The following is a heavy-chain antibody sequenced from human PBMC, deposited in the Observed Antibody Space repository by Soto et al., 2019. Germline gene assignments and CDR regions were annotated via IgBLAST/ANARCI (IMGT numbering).Heavy chain of an antibody. CDR3: TTDSPVAGGGPL. CDR2: IKSKAAGGTT. Sequence: GGSLRLSCAASGFTFSEALMNWVRQAPGKGLEWVGRIKSKAAGGTTDYVAPVKGRFTISRDDSTNTLFLQMNSLKTEDTAVYYCTTDSPVAGGGPLWGQGTLVTVSS. V-gene: IGHV3-15*07. CDR1: GFTFSEAL. D-gene: IGHD6-19*01. J-gene: IGHJ4*02.